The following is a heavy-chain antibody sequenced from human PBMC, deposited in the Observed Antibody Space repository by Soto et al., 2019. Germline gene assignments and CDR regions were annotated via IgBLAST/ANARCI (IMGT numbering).Heavy chain of an antibody. CDR3: ARGLQERKTAVFVWTDHYYGMDA. V-gene: IGHV3-13*05. D-gene: IGHD6-19*01. CDR2: IGAARDP. CDR1: GFSFSDYD. Sequence: GGSLRLSCTASGFSFSDYDMHWVRQAPGKGLEWVSTIGAARDPYYTGSVKHRFTISRENARNSMFLQMNSVTVGDTGVYYCARGLQERKTAVFVWTDHYYGMDAWGKGTTVTVSS. J-gene: IGHJ6*04.